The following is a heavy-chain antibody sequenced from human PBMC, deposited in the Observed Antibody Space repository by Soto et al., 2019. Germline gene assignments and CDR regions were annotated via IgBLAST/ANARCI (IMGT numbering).Heavy chain of an antibody. CDR2: ISCCGGST. J-gene: IGHJ5*02. V-gene: IGHV3-23*01. Sequence: GGSLRLSCVASGFNFKKFAMAWVRQAPGEGLEWVSGISCCGGSTSYADSVKGRFTISRDNSKNTLYLQMNSLRAEDTAVYYCAILFSRGSMVRGTYHKNCSPPRCQGPLVTGSA. CDR3: AILFSRGSMVRGTYHKNCSPP. CDR1: GFNFKKFA. D-gene: IGHD3-10*01.